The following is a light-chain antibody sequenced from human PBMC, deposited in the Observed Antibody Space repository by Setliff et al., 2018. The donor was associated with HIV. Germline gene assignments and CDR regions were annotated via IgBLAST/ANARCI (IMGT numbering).Light chain of an antibody. CDR2: DVS. V-gene: IGLV2-14*01. J-gene: IGLJ1*01. CDR1: SSDVGNYNY. Sequence: QSALTQPASVSGSPGQSITISCTGISSDVGNYNYVSWYQEHPGKAPKLMIYDVSKRPSGVSNRFSGSKSGNTASLTISGLQTEDEADYYCSSYSINNLYVFATGTKVTVL. CDR3: SSYSINNLYV.